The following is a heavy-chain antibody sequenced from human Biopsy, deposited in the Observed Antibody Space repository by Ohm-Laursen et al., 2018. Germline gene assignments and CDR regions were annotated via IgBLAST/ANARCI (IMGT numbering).Heavy chain of an antibody. J-gene: IGHJ5*02. Sequence: GTLSLTCSVSGDSVTKYYWSWIRQPPGKGLEYIGYMYYNEGTNYNPSLKSRVTISVDTSKNQFSLKLISVTPADTAVYYCATGGQWPKPYLNWFDPWGQGTLVTVSS. D-gene: IGHD6-19*01. V-gene: IGHV4-59*02. CDR2: MYYNEGT. CDR3: ATGGQWPKPYLNWFDP. CDR1: GDSVTKYY.